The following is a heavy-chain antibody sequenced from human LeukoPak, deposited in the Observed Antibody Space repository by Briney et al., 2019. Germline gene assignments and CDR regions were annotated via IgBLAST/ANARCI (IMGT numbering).Heavy chain of an antibody. V-gene: IGHV5-51*01. J-gene: IGHJ4*02. CDR2: IYPGDSDT. Sequence: GESLKISCKGSGYSFTSYWIGWVRQMPGKGLEWMGIIYPGDSDTRYSPSFQGQVTISADKSISTAYLQWSSLKASDTAMYYRARSLRREQWLASFDYWGQGTLVTVSS. CDR1: GYSFTSYW. CDR3: ARSLRREQWLASFDY. D-gene: IGHD6-19*01.